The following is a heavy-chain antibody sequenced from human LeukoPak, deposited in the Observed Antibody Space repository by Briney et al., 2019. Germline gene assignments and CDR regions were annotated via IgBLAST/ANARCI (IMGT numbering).Heavy chain of an antibody. CDR2: IRSKAYGGTT. CDR1: GGSFSGYS. Sequence: LSLTCAVYGGSFSGYSWSWIRQPPGKGLEWVGFIRSKAYGGTTEYAASVKGRFTISRDDSKSIAYLQMNSLKTEDTAVYYCTRDGTYYDFWSGRNYFDYWGQGTLVTVSS. CDR3: TRDGTYYDFWSGRNYFDY. D-gene: IGHD3-3*01. J-gene: IGHJ4*02. V-gene: IGHV3-49*03.